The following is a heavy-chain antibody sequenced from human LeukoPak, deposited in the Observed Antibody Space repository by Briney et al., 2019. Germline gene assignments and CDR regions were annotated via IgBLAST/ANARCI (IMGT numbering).Heavy chain of an antibody. CDR2: MSPSGTT. V-gene: IGHV4-61*01. Sequence: PSETLSLTCTVSGDSVSSGNYYLSWIRQPPGKGLDWITYMSPSGTTKYNPSLKSRVTTSVDTSRTQFSLRLSSATAADTAVYYCARGQDDRSGTFDYWGQGILVTVSS. CDR3: ARGQDDRSGTFDY. CDR1: GDSVSSGNYY. D-gene: IGHD3-22*01. J-gene: IGHJ4*02.